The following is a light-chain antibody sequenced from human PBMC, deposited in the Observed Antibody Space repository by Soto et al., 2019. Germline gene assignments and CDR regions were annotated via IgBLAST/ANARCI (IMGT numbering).Light chain of an antibody. Sequence: DIQMTQSPSTLSASVGDRVTITCRASQSISSWLAWYQQKPGKAPKLLIYKASSLESGVQSRFSGSGSGTEFTLTISSLQPDDFATYYCQQYNSYSQTFGQGTKVEIK. CDR3: QQYNSYSQT. V-gene: IGKV1-5*03. CDR1: QSISSW. J-gene: IGKJ1*01. CDR2: KAS.